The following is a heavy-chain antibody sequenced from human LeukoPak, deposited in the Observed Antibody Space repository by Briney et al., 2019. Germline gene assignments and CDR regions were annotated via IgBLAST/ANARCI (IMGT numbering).Heavy chain of an antibody. CDR2: ISSSSSYI. CDR3: ARAVASSKAAARALSY. Sequence: PGGSLRLSCAASGFAFNTYSMNWVRQAPGKGLEWVSSISSSSSYIYYADSVKGRFTISRDNAKNSLYLQMNSLRAEDTAVYYCARAVASSKAAARALSYWGQGTLVTVSS. V-gene: IGHV3-21*01. CDR1: GFAFNTYS. J-gene: IGHJ4*02. D-gene: IGHD6-13*01.